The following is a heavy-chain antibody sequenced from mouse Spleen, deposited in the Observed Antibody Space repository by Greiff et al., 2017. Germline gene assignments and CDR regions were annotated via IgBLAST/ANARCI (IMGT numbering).Heavy chain of an antibody. CDR3: AREGDSFFDY. CDR1: GFSLTSYG. V-gene: IGHV2-9*02. Sequence: VQGVESGPGLVAPSQSLSITCTVSGFSLTSYGVHWVRQPPGKGLEWLGVIWAGGSTNYNSALMSRLSISKDNSKSQVFLKMNSLQTDDTAMYYCAREGDSFFDYWGQGTTLTVSS. J-gene: IGHJ2*01. CDR2: IWAGGST.